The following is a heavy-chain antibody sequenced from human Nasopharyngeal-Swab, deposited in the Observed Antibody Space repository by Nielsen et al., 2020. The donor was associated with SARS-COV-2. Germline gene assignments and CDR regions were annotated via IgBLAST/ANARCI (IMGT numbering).Heavy chain of an antibody. J-gene: IGHJ4*02. D-gene: IGHD1-26*01. Sequence: GVLKISCAASGFTFSSYWMSWVRQAPGKGLEWVANIKQDGSEKYYVDSVKGRFTISRDNAKNSLYLQMNSLRAEDTAVYYCARGLFSGSYFGYWGQGTLVTVSS. CDR1: GFTFSSYW. CDR2: IKQDGSEK. CDR3: ARGLFSGSYFGY. V-gene: IGHV3-7*03.